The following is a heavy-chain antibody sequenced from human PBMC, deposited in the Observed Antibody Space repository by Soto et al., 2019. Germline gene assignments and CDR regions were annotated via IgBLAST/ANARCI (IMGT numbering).Heavy chain of an antibody. Sequence: SETLSLTCTVSGGSISSGDYYWSWIRQPPGKGLEWIGYIYYSGSTYYNPSLKSRVTISVDTSKNQFSLKLSSVTAADTAVYYCAIEIYQLRLTRFGAFDIWGQGTMVTVSS. J-gene: IGHJ3*02. CDR1: GGSISSGDYY. CDR2: IYYSGST. V-gene: IGHV4-30-4*01. D-gene: IGHD2-2*02. CDR3: AIEIYQLRLTRFGAFDI.